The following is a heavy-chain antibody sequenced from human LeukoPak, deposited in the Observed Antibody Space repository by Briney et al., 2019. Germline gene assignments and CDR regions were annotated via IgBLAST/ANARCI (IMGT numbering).Heavy chain of an antibody. CDR2: IYHSGST. CDR1: GYSISSGCY. Sequence: PSETLSLTCTVSGYSISSGCYWGWIRQPPGKGLEWIGSIYHSGSTYYNPSLKSRVTISVDTSKNQFSLKLSSVTAADTAVYYCARGYSSSWHPWFDPWGQGTLVTVSS. CDR3: ARGYSSSWHPWFDP. J-gene: IGHJ5*02. V-gene: IGHV4-38-2*02. D-gene: IGHD6-13*01.